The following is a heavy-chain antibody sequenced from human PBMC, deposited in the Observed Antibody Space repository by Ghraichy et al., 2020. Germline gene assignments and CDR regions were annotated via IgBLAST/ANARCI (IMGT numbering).Heavy chain of an antibody. V-gene: IGHV1-18*04. Sequence: ASVKVSCKASGYTFTNYGITWVRQAPGQGLKWMGWITTRNGNTQSAQRLQGRVTMTTDTSTNTVYMELRSLRFDDTAVYYCARGINYFDPWGQGTLVTVSS. CDR1: GYTFTNYG. D-gene: IGHD2-15*01. CDR3: ARGINYFDP. CDR2: ITTRNGNT. J-gene: IGHJ5*02.